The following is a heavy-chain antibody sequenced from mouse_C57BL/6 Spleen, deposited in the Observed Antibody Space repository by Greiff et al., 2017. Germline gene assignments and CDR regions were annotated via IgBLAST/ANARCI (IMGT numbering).Heavy chain of an antibody. D-gene: IGHD4-1*01. V-gene: IGHV14-4*01. J-gene: IGHJ2*01. CDR2: IDPENGDT. CDR1: GFNIKDDY. Sequence: EVQLQESGAELVRPGASVKLSCTASGFNIKDDYMHWVKQRPEQGLEWIGWIDPENGDTEYASKFQGKATITADTSSNTAYLQLSSLTSEDTAVYYCTTPGTDYWGQGTTRTVSS. CDR3: TTPGTDY.